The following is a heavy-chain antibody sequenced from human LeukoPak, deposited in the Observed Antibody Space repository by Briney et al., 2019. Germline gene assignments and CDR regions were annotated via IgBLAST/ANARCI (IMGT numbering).Heavy chain of an antibody. Sequence: PSETLSLTCAVYGGSFSGYYWSWIRQPPGKGLEWIGEINHSGSTNYNPSLKSRVTISVDTSKNQFSLKLSSVTAAGTAVYYCARGRYSSGWYVRGMHWFDPWGQGTLVTVSS. CDR1: GGSFSGYY. D-gene: IGHD6-19*01. J-gene: IGHJ5*02. CDR2: INHSGST. CDR3: ARGRYSSGWYVRGMHWFDP. V-gene: IGHV4-34*01.